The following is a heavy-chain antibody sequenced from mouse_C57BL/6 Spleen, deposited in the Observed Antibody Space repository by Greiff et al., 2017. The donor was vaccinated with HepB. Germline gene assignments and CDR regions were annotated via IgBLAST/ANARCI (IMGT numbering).Heavy chain of an antibody. CDR3: ARRGITTVVATDFDY. J-gene: IGHJ2*01. D-gene: IGHD1-1*01. CDR1: GFTFSSYG. V-gene: IGHV5-6*02. CDR2: ISSGGSYT. Sequence: EVNVVESGGDLVKPGGSLKLSCAASGFTFSSYGMSWVRQTPDKRLEWVATISSGGSYTYYPDSVKGRFTISRDNAKNTLYLQMSSLKSEDTAMYYCARRGITTVVATDFDYWGQGTTLTVSS.